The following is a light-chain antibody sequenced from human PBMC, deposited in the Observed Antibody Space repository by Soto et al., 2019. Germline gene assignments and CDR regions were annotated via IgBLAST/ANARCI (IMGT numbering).Light chain of an antibody. V-gene: IGKV1-39*01. J-gene: IGKJ2*01. CDR3: QQSYITPYT. CDR2: AAS. CDR1: RSISVH. Sequence: DIRMTQSPSSLFASVGDTVTITCRASRSISVHLNWYQQKPGKVPKLLIYAASNLQSGVPSSFSGSGSETDFALTISSLQPEDFATYYCQQSYITPYTFGQGTKLQIK.